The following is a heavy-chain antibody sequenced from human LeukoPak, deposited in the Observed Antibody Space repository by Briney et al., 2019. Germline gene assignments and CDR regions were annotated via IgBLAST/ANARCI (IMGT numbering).Heavy chain of an antibody. V-gene: IGHV1-18*01. CDR1: GYTFTSYG. J-gene: IGHJ2*01. CDR3: ARSPLNHPRGGAWYFDL. Sequence: ASVKVSCKASGYTFTSYGISWVRQAPGQGLEWMGWISAYNGNTNYAQELQGRVTMTTDTSTSTAYMELRSLRSDDTAVYYCARSPLNHPRGGAWYFDLWGRGTLVTVSS. CDR2: ISAYNGNT.